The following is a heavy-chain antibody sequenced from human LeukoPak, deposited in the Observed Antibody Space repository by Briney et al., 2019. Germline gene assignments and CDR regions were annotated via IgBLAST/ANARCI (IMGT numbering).Heavy chain of an antibody. J-gene: IGHJ6*02. CDR2: IIPILGIA. CDR3: ASSTSNYPGYYYYYGMDV. CDR1: GGTFSSYA. D-gene: IGHD4-4*01. V-gene: IGHV1-69*04. Sequence: ASVKVSCKASGGTFSSYAISWVRQAPGQGLERMGRIIPILGIANYAQKFQGRVTITADKSTSTAYMELSSLRSEDTAVYYCASSTSNYPGYYYYYGMDVWGQGTTVTVSS.